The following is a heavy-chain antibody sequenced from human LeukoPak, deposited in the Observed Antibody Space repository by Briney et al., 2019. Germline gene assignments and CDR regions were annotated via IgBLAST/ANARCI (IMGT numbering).Heavy chain of an antibody. V-gene: IGHV4-4*07. Sequence: SETLSLTCTVSGGSISSYYWSWIRRPAGEGLEWIGRIYTSGSTNYNPSLKSRVTISVDTSKNQFSLKLSSVTAADTAVYYCARVAGYSSGWYEFDYWGQGTLVTVSS. CDR2: IYTSGST. J-gene: IGHJ4*02. CDR3: ARVAGYSSGWYEFDY. D-gene: IGHD6-19*01. CDR1: GGSISSYY.